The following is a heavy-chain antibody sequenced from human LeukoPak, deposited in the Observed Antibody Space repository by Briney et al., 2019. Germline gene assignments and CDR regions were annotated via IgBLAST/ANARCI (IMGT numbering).Heavy chain of an antibody. CDR1: GGTFSSYA. D-gene: IGHD6-13*01. V-gene: IGHV1-69*04. Sequence: ASVTVSCKASGGTFSSYAISWVRQAPGQGLEWMGRIIPILGIANYAQKFQGRVTITADKSTSTAYMELSSLRSEDTAVYYCARVYSSSWYDWFDPWGQGTLVTVSS. CDR3: ARVYSSSWYDWFDP. J-gene: IGHJ5*02. CDR2: IIPILGIA.